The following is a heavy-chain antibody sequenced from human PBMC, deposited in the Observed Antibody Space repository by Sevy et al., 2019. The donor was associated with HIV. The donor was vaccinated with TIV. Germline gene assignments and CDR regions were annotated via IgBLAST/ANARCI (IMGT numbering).Heavy chain of an antibody. CDR2: ISYSGNT. D-gene: IGHD3-3*01. CDR3: ARSNPYYDFWSGYMTSGYFDF. CDR1: GDSISSSSYS. J-gene: IGHJ4*02. Sequence: SETLSHTCIVSGDSISSSSYSWGWIRQPPGKGLEWIASISYSGNTYYNPSLKSRTTMSIDTSKNQFFLTLNSVTAPDAAVYYCARSNPYYDFWSGYMTSGYFDFWGPGTLVTVSS. V-gene: IGHV4-39*01.